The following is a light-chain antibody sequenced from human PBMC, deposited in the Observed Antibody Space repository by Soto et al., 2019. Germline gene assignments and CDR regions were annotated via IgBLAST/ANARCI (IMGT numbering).Light chain of an antibody. CDR2: AAS. Sequence: DVQMTQSPSSLPALVGDRVTITCRASQSVSRYLNWYQHKPGKAPKLLINAASNLRSGVTSRFSGSGSGTDFTLTIDGLQPEDFAVYYCQQSYITPPITFGQGTRLELK. CDR3: QQSYITPPIT. J-gene: IGKJ5*01. V-gene: IGKV1-39*01. CDR1: QSVSRY.